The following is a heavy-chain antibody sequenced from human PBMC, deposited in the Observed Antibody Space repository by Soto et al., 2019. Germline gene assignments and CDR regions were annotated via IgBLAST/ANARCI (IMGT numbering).Heavy chain of an antibody. CDR2: VYYSGST. CDR1: GGSPSRSNYF. Sequence: SEALSLPCTGSGGSPSRSNYFVGRGRPAPGKGLEWIGSVYYSGSTYYNPSLESRVTISVDKSKNQFSLKLMSLSAADTAVYYCGRLEGLATISYYFDYWGQGALVTVPQ. J-gene: IGHJ4*02. D-gene: IGHD3-9*01. V-gene: IGHV4-39*01. CDR3: GRLEGLATISYYFDY.